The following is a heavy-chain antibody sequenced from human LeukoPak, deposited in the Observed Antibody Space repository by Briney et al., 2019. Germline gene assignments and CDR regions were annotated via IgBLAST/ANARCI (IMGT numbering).Heavy chain of an antibody. CDR2: IYYSGST. CDR1: GGSISSYY. J-gene: IGHJ3*02. Sequence: SETPSLTCTVSGGSISSYYWSWIRQPPGKGLEWIGYIYYSGSTNYNPSLKSRVTISVDTSKNQFSLKLSSVTAADTAVYYCARGGDDYGGNYAFDIWGQGTMVTVSS. D-gene: IGHD4-23*01. V-gene: IGHV4-59*01. CDR3: ARGGDDYGGNYAFDI.